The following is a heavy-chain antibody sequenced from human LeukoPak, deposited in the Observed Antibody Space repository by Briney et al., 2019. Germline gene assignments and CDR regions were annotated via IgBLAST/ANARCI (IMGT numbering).Heavy chain of an antibody. CDR1: GGSFSGYY. V-gene: IGHV4-59*01. CDR3: AKGGWSIDY. Sequence: SETLSLTCAVYGGSFSGYYWSWIRQPPGKGLEWIGYTHSAGHTGYSPSFKSRVSMSVDMSKSQFSLKLNSVTAADTAVYYCAKGGWSIDYWGQGTLVTVPS. D-gene: IGHD6-19*01. CDR2: THSAGHT. J-gene: IGHJ4*02.